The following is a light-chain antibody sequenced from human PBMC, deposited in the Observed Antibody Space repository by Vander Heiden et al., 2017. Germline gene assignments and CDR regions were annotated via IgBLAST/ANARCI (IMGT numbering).Light chain of an antibody. Sequence: DIQLTQSPSSLSASVGDRVTITCRASEHISNSLAWFQQKPGEAPKSLIYAADTLQAGVPSRISGRGSGTDFTLTISSLQPEDFATYYCLQRYRYPVTFGGGTKVEI. V-gene: IGKV1-16*01. CDR3: LQRYRYPVT. CDR2: AAD. CDR1: EHISNS. J-gene: IGKJ4*01.